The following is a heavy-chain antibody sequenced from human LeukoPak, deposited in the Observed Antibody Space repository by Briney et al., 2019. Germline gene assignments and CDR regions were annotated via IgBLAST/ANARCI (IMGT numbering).Heavy chain of an antibody. Sequence: GGSLRLSCAASGFTFSGYSMSWVRQAPGKGLEWVSYISSSSSTIYYADSVKGRLTISRDNAKNSLYFQMNSLRDEDTAVYYCAREGVGAVNYWGQGTLVTVSS. CDR1: GFTFSGYS. J-gene: IGHJ4*02. CDR3: AREGVGAVNY. V-gene: IGHV3-48*02. D-gene: IGHD1-26*01. CDR2: ISSSSSTI.